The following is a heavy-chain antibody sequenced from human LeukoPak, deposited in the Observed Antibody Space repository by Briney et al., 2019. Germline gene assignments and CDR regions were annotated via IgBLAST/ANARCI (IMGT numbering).Heavy chain of an antibody. CDR1: GYSFTSYW. CDR2: IFPADSDT. Sequence: PGESLTISCKGSGYSFTSYWVAWVRQMPGKGLEWMGIIFPADSDTRYSPSFQGQVTISVDKSINTAYLQWSSLKASDTAMYYCARHRYFQLWGQGTLVTVSS. CDR3: ARHRYFQL. J-gene: IGHJ1*01. V-gene: IGHV5-51*01.